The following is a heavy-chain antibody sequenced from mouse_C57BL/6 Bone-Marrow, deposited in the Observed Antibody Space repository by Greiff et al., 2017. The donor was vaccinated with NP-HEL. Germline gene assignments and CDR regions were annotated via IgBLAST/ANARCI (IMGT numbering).Heavy chain of an antibody. CDR2: IYPRDGST. J-gene: IGHJ2*01. Sequence: VQLQQSDAELVKPGASVKISCKVSGYTFTDHTIHWMKQRPEQGLEWIGYIYPRDGSTKYNEKFKGKATLTADKSSSTAYMQLNSLTSEDPAVYFCARGGLLQGNYFDYWGQGTTLTVSS. CDR3: ARGGLLQGNYFDY. V-gene: IGHV1-78*01. D-gene: IGHD2-3*01. CDR1: GYTFTDHT.